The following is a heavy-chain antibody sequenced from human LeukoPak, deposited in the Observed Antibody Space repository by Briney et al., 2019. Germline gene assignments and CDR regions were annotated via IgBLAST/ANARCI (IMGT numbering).Heavy chain of an antibody. D-gene: IGHD1-14*01. CDR3: ARGPLPADYFDY. Sequence: ASVKVSCKASGYTFTSYYMHWVRQAPGQGLEWMGWINPNSGGTNYAQKFQGRVTMTRDTSISTAYMELTRLRSDDTAVYYCARGPLPADYFDYWGQGTLVTVSS. J-gene: IGHJ4*02. CDR2: INPNSGGT. CDR1: GYTFTSYY. V-gene: IGHV1-2*02.